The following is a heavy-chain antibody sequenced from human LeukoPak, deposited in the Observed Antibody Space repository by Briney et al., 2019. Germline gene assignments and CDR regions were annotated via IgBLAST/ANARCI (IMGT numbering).Heavy chain of an antibody. J-gene: IGHJ4*02. V-gene: IGHV4-59*02. Sequence: SETLSLTCTISGGSVSDYYWSWLRQSPGKGLEWIGYIYYTGSTSYNPSLKSRVTISADTSKNEFSLKLNSVTAADTAVYYCASRKLGNDYWGQGTLVTVSS. CDR1: GGSVSDYY. CDR3: ASRKLGNDY. D-gene: IGHD7-27*01. CDR2: IYYTGST.